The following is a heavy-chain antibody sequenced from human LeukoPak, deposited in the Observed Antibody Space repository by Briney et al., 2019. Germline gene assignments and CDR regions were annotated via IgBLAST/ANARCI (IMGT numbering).Heavy chain of an antibody. D-gene: IGHD1-14*01. Sequence: GGSLRLSCAASGFTFSSYSMNWVRQAPGKGLEWVSSISSSSSYIYYADSVKGRFTISRDNAKNSLYLRMNSLRAEDTAVYYCARDPGEPYFDYWGQGTLVTVSS. V-gene: IGHV3-21*01. J-gene: IGHJ4*02. CDR3: ARDPGEPYFDY. CDR2: ISSSSSYI. CDR1: GFTFSSYS.